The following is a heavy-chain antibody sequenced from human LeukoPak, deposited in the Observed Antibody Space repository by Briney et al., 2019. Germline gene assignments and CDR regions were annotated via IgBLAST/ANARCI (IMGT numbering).Heavy chain of an antibody. Sequence: HPGGSLRLSCAASGFTFSSYAMHWVRQAPGKGLEWVAVISYDGSNKYYADSVKGRFTISRDNSKNTLYLQMNSLRAEDTAVYYCARAIGVVDCGTQTCYPYHFDKWGRGTLVTVSS. V-gene: IGHV3-30-3*01. CDR2: ISYDGSNK. CDR3: ARAIGVVDCGTQTCYPYHFDK. CDR1: GFTFSSYA. D-gene: IGHD2-21*01. J-gene: IGHJ4*02.